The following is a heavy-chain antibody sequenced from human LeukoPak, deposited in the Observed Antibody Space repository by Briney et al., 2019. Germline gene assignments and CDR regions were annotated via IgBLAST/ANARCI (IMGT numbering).Heavy chain of an antibody. V-gene: IGHV3-30*02. J-gene: IGHJ3*02. Sequence: PGGSLRLSCAASGFTFSSYGMHWVRQAPGKGLEWVAFIRYDGSNKYYADSVKGRFTISRDNARNSLYLQMFSLRVEDTAVYYCARGLETTGWYKAFDIWGQGTMVTVSS. D-gene: IGHD6-19*01. CDR1: GFTFSSYG. CDR2: IRYDGSNK. CDR3: ARGLETTGWYKAFDI.